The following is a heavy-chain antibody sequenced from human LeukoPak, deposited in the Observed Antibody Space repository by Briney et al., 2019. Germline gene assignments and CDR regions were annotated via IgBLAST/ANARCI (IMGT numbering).Heavy chain of an antibody. CDR2: INPSGGST. V-gene: IGHV1-46*01. CDR1: GYTFTTYY. CDR3: AKGRPGYCSSTSCNDY. D-gene: IGHD2-2*01. J-gene: IGHJ4*02. Sequence: ASVKVSCKASGYTFTTYYMHWVRQAPGQGLEWMGIINPSGGSTSYAQKFQGRVTMTRDTSTSTVYMELSSLRSEDTAVYYCAKGRPGYCSSTSCNDYWGQGTLVTVSS.